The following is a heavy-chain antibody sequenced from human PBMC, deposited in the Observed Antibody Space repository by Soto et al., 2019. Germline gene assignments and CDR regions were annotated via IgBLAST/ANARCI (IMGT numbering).Heavy chain of an antibody. CDR2: ISGSGGST. Sequence: XGSLRLSCSAAGVTFSSYAMSWVRQAPGKGLEWVSAISGSGGSTYYADSVKGRFTISRDNSKNTLYLQMNSLRAEDTAVYYCAKVSRYDSSGYYRTAGNDYWGQGTLVTVSS. J-gene: IGHJ4*02. CDR3: AKVSRYDSSGYYRTAGNDY. D-gene: IGHD3-22*01. CDR1: GVTFSSYA. V-gene: IGHV3-23*01.